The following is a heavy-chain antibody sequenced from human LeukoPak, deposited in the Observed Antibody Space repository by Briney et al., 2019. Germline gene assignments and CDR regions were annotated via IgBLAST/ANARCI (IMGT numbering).Heavy chain of an antibody. CDR1: GYSISSGYY. CDR3: ARVRRESDAFDI. D-gene: IGHD3-10*01. Sequence: SETLCLTCTVSGYSISSGYYWGWIRQPPGNGLEWIGSIYHSGSTYYNPSLKSRVTISVDTSKNQFSLKLSAVTAADTSVYYCARVRRESDAFDIWGQGTMVTVSS. J-gene: IGHJ3*02. CDR2: IYHSGST. V-gene: IGHV4-38-2*02.